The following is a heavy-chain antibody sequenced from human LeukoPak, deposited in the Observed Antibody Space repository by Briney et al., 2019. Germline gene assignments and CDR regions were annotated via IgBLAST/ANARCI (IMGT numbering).Heavy chain of an antibody. CDR3: ARQSVGHLFDY. J-gene: IGHJ4*02. V-gene: IGHV4-59*08. CDR1: GGSISNYY. Sequence: SETLSLTCTVSGGSISNYYWTWIRQPPGKGLEWIGYIYYTGSTNYNPSLKSRVTISVDTSKNQFSLKLSSVTAADTAVYYCARQSVGHLFDYWGQGTLVTVSS. CDR2: IYYTGST.